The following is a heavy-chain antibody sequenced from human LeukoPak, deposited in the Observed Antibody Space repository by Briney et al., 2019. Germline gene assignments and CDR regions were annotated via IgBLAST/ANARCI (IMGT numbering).Heavy chain of an antibody. CDR3: AKEFGDSYYYYYMDV. CDR2: ISGSGGST. CDR1: GFTFSSHA. J-gene: IGHJ6*03. V-gene: IGHV3-23*01. Sequence: GGSLRLSCAASGFTFSSHAMSWVRQAPGEGLEWLSAISGSGGSTYYADSVKGRFTISRDNSKNTLYLQMNSLRAEDTAVYYCAKEFGDSYYYYYMDVWGKGTTVTVSS. D-gene: IGHD3-10*01.